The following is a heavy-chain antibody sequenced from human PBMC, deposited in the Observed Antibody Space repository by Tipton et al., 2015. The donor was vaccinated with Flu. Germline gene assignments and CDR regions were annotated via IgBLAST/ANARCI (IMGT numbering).Heavy chain of an antibody. J-gene: IGHJ3*02. CDR1: GTSVSSYY. Sequence: TLSLTCTVSGTSVSSYYWSWFRQSPEKGLEWIGYISYSGYTNYSPSLKSRVTLSLAISKNNFSLRLTSVTAADTAVYYCARGVYGDDAAFDIWGRGTPVVVSS. CDR2: ISYSGYT. V-gene: IGHV4-59*02. D-gene: IGHD4-17*01. CDR3: ARGVYGDDAAFDI.